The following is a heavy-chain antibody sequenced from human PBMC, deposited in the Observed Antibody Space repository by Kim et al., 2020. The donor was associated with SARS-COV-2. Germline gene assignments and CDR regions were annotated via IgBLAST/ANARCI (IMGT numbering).Heavy chain of an antibody. J-gene: IGHJ3*02. D-gene: IGHD6-13*01. CDR3: ARPGSMYSRTALGAFDI. CDR2: IYPGDSDT. Sequence: GESLKISCKGSGYSFTSYWIGWVRQMPGKGLEWMGIIYPGDSDTRYSPSFQGQVTISADKSISTAYLQWSSLKASDTAMYYCARPGSMYSRTALGAFDIWGQGTMVTVSS. V-gene: IGHV5-51*01. CDR1: GYSFTSYW.